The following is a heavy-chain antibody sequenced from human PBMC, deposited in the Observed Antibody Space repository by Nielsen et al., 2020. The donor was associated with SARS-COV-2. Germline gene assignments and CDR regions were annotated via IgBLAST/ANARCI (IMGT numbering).Heavy chain of an antibody. D-gene: IGHD5-12*01. Sequence: GGSLRLSCAASGFTFSNAWMSWVRQAPGKGLEWVGRIKSKTDGGTTDYAAPVKGRSTTSRDDSKNTLYLQMNSLKTEDTAVYYCTTDFSMVATFYYYGMDVWGQGTTVTVSS. CDR3: TTDFSMVATFYYYGMDV. V-gene: IGHV3-15*01. CDR1: GFTFSNAW. J-gene: IGHJ6*02. CDR2: IKSKTDGGTT.